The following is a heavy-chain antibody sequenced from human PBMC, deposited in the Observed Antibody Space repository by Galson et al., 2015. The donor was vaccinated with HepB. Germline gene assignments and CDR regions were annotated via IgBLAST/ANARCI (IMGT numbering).Heavy chain of an antibody. Sequence: SLRLSCTASGFTFSNSWMSWVRQAPGKGLEWVANIKRDGSKKYYVDSVKGRFTISRDNAKNSLFLQMDNLRAEDTAIYYCARGHFYDCCSFDYWGQGTLVTVSS. D-gene: IGHD2-2*01. J-gene: IGHJ4*02. V-gene: IGHV3-7*01. CDR1: GFTFSNSW. CDR3: ARGHFYDCCSFDY. CDR2: IKRDGSKK.